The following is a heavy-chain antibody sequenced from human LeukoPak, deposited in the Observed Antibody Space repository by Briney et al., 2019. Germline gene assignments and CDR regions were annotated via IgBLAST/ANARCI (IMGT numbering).Heavy chain of an antibody. V-gene: IGHV6-1*01. CDR2: TYYRSKWYN. CDR3: ARDLTVCSSTSCYSEIDY. D-gene: IGHD2-2*01. Sequence: SQTLSLTCAISGDSVSSNSAAWNWIRQSPSRGLEWLGRTYYRSKWYNDYAVSVKSRITINPDTSKNQFSLQLNSVTPEDTAVYYCARDLTVCSSTSCYSEIDYWGQGTLVTVPS. J-gene: IGHJ4*02. CDR1: GDSVSSNSAA.